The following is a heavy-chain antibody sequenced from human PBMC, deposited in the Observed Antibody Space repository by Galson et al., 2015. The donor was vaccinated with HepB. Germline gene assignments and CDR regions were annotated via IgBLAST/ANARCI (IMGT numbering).Heavy chain of an antibody. D-gene: IGHD4-23*01. CDR1: GDSVSSNSAA. CDR3: AIAPTVVTAGLPYYYYGMDV. J-gene: IGHJ6*02. CDR2: TYYRSKWYN. V-gene: IGHV6-1*01. Sequence: CAISGDSVSSNSAAWNWIRQSPSRGLEWLGRTYYRSKWYNDYAVSVKSRITINPDTSKNQFSLQLNSVTPEDTAVYYCAIAPTVVTAGLPYYYYGMDVWGQGTPVTVSS.